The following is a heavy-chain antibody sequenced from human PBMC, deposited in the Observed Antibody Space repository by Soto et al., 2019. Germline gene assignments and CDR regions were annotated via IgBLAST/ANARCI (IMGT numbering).Heavy chain of an antibody. CDR1: GGSFSGYY. V-gene: IGHV4-34*01. J-gene: IGHJ5*02. Sequence: QVQLQQWGAGLLKPSETLSLTCAVYGGSFSGYYWSWIRQPPGRGLEWLGEINHSGSTNYKPSLRSRVTISVDTSKHQFSLKLSAVTAADTAVYYCARGIRDCGGDCDIRSNWFDPWGQGTLVTVSS. CDR3: ARGIRDCGGDCDIRSNWFDP. CDR2: INHSGST. D-gene: IGHD2-21*02.